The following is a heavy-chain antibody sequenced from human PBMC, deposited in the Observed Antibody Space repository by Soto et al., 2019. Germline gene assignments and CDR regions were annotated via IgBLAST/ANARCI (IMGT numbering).Heavy chain of an antibody. D-gene: IGHD3-10*01. V-gene: IGHV3-33*01. CDR2: IWYAGSGD. Sequence: QEQLVESGGGVVQPGRSLRLSCSASGFTFSSYGMHWVRQAPGKGLEWVAVIWYAGSGDFYADSVTGRFTVSRDNSKNILHLQMSSPRAEDTAVYYGTRSNSIVRGLYCFFDTDVWGQGTTVTVSS. CDR1: GFTFSSYG. J-gene: IGHJ6*02. CDR3: TRSNSIVRGLYCFFDTDV.